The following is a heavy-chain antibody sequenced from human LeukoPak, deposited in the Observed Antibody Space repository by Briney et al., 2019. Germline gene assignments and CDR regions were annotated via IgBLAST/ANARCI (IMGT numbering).Heavy chain of an antibody. CDR3: ARLIGYGGNAFDL. CDR2: INGDGSTT. V-gene: IGHV3-74*01. CDR1: GFTFSVYW. D-gene: IGHD4-23*01. Sequence: PGGSLRLSCAASGFTFSVYWMHWVRQVPVKGLVSVSRINGDGSTTTYADSVKGRFTISRDNAKNTVYVQMNSLRAEDTAVYYCARLIGYGGNAFDLWGQGTMVTVSS. J-gene: IGHJ3*01.